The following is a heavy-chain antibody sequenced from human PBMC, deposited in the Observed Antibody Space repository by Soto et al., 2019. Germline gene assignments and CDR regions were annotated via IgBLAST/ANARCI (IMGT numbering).Heavy chain of an antibody. V-gene: IGHV3-30-3*01. J-gene: IGHJ6*02. CDR2: ISNDGSNK. CDR3: ARDRKPFNWSPSILKSYYYGMDV. Sequence: GGSLRLSCAASGFTFRTFAMHWVRQAPGKGLEWVAVISNDGSNKYFLDSVKGRFTVSRDNSNNTLYLQMDSLRAEDTAVYYCARDRKPFNWSPSILKSYYYGMDVWGQGTTVTVSS. CDR1: GFTFRTFA. D-gene: IGHD1-1*01.